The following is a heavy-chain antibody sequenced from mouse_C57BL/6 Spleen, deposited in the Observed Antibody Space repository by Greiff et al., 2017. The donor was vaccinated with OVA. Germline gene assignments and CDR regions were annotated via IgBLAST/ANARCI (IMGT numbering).Heavy chain of an antibody. CDR2: IWRGGRT. D-gene: IGHD1-1*01. Sequence: VQLQQSGPGLVQPSQSLSITCTVSGFSLTSYGVHWVRQSPGKGLEWLGVIWRGGRTDYNAAFISRLSISKDNSKSQVFFKMNSLQADDTAIYYCARVYGSSPGWYFDVWGTGTTVTVSS. J-gene: IGHJ1*03. V-gene: IGHV2-2*01. CDR1: GFSLTSYG. CDR3: ARVYGSSPGWYFDV.